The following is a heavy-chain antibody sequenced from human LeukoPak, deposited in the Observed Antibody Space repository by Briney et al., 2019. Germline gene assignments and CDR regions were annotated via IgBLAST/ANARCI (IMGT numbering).Heavy chain of an antibody. Sequence: SVKVSCKASGGTFSSYTINWVRQAPGQGLEWMGGIIPIVGTTSYAQKLQGRVTISADESTGTAYMELSSLRSEDTAVCYCARNGDTGGYFDYWGQGTLVTVSS. CDR3: ARNGDTGGYFDY. D-gene: IGHD1-1*01. CDR1: GGTFSSYT. V-gene: IGHV1-69*13. CDR2: IIPIVGTT. J-gene: IGHJ4*02.